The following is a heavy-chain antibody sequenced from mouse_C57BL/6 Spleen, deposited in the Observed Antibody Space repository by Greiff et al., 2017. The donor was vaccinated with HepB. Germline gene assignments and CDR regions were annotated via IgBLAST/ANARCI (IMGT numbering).Heavy chain of an antibody. CDR3: TREVDYGSSFYYAMDY. D-gene: IGHD1-1*01. J-gene: IGHJ4*01. CDR1: GFTFSSYA. V-gene: IGHV5-9-1*02. CDR2: ISSGGDYI. Sequence: EVKLVESGEGLVKPGGSLKLSCAASGFTFSSYAMSWVRQTPEKRLEWVAYISSGGDYIYYADTVKGRFTISRDNARNTLYLQMSSLKSEDTAMYYCTREVDYGSSFYYAMDYWGQGTSVTVSS.